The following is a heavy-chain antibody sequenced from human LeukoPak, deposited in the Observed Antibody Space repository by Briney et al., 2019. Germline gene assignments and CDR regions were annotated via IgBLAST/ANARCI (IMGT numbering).Heavy chain of an antibody. V-gene: IGHV4-59*01. CDR1: GGSISSYY. D-gene: IGHD5-18*01. J-gene: IGHJ4*02. CDR2: VSYSGST. CDR3: ARENDRYGRIDY. Sequence: SETLSLTCTVSGGSISSYYWSWVRRPPGKGLEWIGYVSYSGSTDYNPSLKSRVIISIDTSKNQFSLRLSSVTAADTAVYYCARENDRYGRIDYWGQGTQVTVSS.